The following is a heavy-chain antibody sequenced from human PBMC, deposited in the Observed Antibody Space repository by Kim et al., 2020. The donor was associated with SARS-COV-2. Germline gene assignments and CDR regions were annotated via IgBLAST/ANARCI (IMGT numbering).Heavy chain of an antibody. D-gene: IGHD2-15*01. CDR3: ARGGGGNGDFDY. J-gene: IGHJ4*02. CDR1: GGTFSSYA. Sequence: SVKVSCKASGGTFSSYAISWVRQAPGQGLEWMGGIIPIFGTANYAQEFQGRVTITADESTSTAYMELSSLRSEDTAVYYCARGGGGNGDFDYWGQGTLVTVSS. CDR2: IIPIFGTA. V-gene: IGHV1-69*13.